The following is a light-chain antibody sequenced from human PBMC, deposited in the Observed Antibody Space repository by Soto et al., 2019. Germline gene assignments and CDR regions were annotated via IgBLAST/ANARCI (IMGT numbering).Light chain of an antibody. CDR1: KLGDKN. J-gene: IGLJ2*01. V-gene: IGLV3-1*01. CDR2: QDR. CDR3: QAWDSSTYVV. Sequence: SYELTQAPSVSVSPGQTASITCSGDKLGDKNVCWYQQKPGQSPVLVIYQDRKRPSGIPERFSGSNSGNTATLTISGTQAMDEADYYCQAWDSSTYVVFGGGTKLTVL.